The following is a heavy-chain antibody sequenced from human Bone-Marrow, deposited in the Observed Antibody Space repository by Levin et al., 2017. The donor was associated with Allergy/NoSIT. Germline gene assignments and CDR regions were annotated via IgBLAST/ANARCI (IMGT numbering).Heavy chain of an antibody. CDR2: INHSGGT. D-gene: IGHD3-3*01. CDR1: GGSFSDYY. J-gene: IGHJ4*02. Sequence: SQTLSLTCAVYGGSFSDYYWTWICQSPGKGLEWIGEINHSGGTNYSPSLRSRATISVDTSKSQFSLNLRSVSAADTAVYYCARGALSGYYSAGTFDLWGQGTLVTVSS. CDR3: ARGALSGYYSAGTFDL. V-gene: IGHV4-34*01.